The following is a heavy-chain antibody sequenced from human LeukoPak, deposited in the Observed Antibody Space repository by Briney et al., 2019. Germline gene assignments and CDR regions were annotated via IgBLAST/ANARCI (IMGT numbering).Heavy chain of an antibody. V-gene: IGHV3-30-3*01. CDR3: ARDGVDYGMDV. CDR1: GFTFSSYA. D-gene: IGHD2-15*01. J-gene: IGHJ6*02. CDR2: ISYDGSNK. Sequence: GGSLRLSCAASGFTFSSYAMHWVRQAPAKGLEWVAGISYDGSNKYYADSAKGRFTISRDNSKNTLYLQMNSLRAEDPAVYYFARDGVDYGMDVWGQGTTVTVSS.